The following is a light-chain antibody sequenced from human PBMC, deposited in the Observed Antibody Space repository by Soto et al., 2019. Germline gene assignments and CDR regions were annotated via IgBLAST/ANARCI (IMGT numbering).Light chain of an antibody. J-gene: IGKJ2*01. Sequence: EILLTQSPGTLSLSPGERATLSGRASQSVSSNQLTWYQQKPGQAPRLLIYGTFNRPTGIPDRFSGSGSGTDFTLTISRLEPEDFAVYYCQQYSSSPYTFGQGTKLDIK. CDR1: QSVSSNQ. V-gene: IGKV3-20*01. CDR3: QQYSSSPYT. CDR2: GTF.